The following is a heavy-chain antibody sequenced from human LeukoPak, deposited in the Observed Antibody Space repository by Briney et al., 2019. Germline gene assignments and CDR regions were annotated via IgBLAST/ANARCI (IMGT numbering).Heavy chain of an antibody. CDR3: AREVKRGAGPMWFDP. Sequence: GASVKVSCKASGYTFTSYAMHWVRQAPGQRLEWMGWINAGNGNTKYSQKFQGRVTITRDTSASTAYMELSSLRSEDTAVYYCAREVKRGAGPMWFDPWGQGTLVTVSS. CDR1: GYTFTSYA. D-gene: IGHD6-19*01. J-gene: IGHJ5*02. V-gene: IGHV1-3*01. CDR2: INAGNGNT.